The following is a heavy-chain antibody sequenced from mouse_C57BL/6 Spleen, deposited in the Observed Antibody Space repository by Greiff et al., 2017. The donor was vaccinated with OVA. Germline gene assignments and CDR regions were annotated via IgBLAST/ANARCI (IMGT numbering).Heavy chain of an antibody. CDR1: GYTFTSYW. V-gene: IGHV1-69*01. J-gene: IGHJ2*01. CDR2: IDPSDSYT. CDR3: ARRGYGSMYYFDY. D-gene: IGHD1-1*01. Sequence: QVQLQQPGAELVMPGASVKLSCKASGYTFTSYWMHWVKQRPGQGLEWIGEIDPSDSYTNYNQKFKGKSTLTVDKSSSTAYMQLSSLTSEDSAVYYCARRGYGSMYYFDYWGQGTTLTVSS.